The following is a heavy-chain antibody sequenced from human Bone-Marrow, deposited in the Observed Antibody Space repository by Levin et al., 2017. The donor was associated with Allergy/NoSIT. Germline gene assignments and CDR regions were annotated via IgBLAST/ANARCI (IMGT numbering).Heavy chain of an antibody. J-gene: IGHJ4*02. V-gene: IGHV3-53*01. CDR1: GFTVSNNY. D-gene: IGHD3-3*01. CDR2: IYSGGGI. CDR3: ARLDYIRFKYY. Sequence: LSLTCAVSGFTVSNNYMSWVRQAPGKGLEWVSVIYSGGGIYNADSVKGRFTISRDNSKNTLYLQMNSLRAEDTAVHYCARLDYIRFKYYWGQGTLVTVSS.